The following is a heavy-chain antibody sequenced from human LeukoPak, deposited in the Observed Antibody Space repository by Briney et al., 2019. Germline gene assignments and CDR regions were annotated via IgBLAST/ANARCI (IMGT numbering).Heavy chain of an antibody. J-gene: IGHJ6*02. CDR3: ARSQAVRGLLADYGMDV. D-gene: IGHD3-10*01. Sequence: GGSLRLSCAASGFTFSSYGMHWVRQAPGKGLEWVAFIRYDGSNKYYADSVKGRFIISRDNPKNTLYLQMNSLRAEDTAVYYCARSQAVRGLLADYGMDVWGQGTTVTVSS. V-gene: IGHV3-30*02. CDR2: IRYDGSNK. CDR1: GFTFSSYG.